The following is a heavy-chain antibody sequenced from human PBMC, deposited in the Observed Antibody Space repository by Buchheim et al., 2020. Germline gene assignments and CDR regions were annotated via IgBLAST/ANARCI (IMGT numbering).Heavy chain of an antibody. Sequence: QVQLQQWGAGLLKPSETLSLTCAVSGGSISSSNWWSWVRQSPGKGLEWIGQIYHSGSTNYNPSLKSRVTISVDMTNNQFSLKLSSVTAADTAVYYCARGSTTVTRFDYWGQG. CDR2: IYHSGST. V-gene: IGHV4-4*02. CDR1: GGSISSSNW. CDR3: ARGSTTVTRFDY. D-gene: IGHD4-17*01. J-gene: IGHJ4*02.